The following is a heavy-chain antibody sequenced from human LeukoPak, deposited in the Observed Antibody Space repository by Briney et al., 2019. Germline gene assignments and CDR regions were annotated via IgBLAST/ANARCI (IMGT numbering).Heavy chain of an antibody. Sequence: SQTLSLTCTVSGGSISSGSYYWSWIRQPAGKGLEWIGRIYTSGSTNYNPSLKSRVTISVDTSKNQFSLKLSSVTAADTAVYYCARGPEQMGWFDPWGQGTLVTVSS. CDR3: ARGPEQMGWFDP. D-gene: IGHD6-13*01. V-gene: IGHV4-61*02. CDR2: IYTSGST. J-gene: IGHJ5*02. CDR1: GGSISSGSYY.